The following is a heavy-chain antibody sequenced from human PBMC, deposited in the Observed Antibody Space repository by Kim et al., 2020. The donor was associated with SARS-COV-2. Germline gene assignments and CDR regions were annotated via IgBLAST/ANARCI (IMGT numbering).Heavy chain of an antibody. D-gene: IGHD6-13*01. Sequence: ASVKVSCKASGYTFTSYAMHWVRQAPGQRLEWMGWINAGIGNTKYSQKFQGRVTITRDTSASTAYMELSSLRSEDTAVYYCARDETIAAAGATQDAFDIWGQGTMVTVSS. CDR1: GYTFTSYA. V-gene: IGHV1-3*01. CDR3: ARDETIAAAGATQDAFDI. CDR2: INAGIGNT. J-gene: IGHJ3*02.